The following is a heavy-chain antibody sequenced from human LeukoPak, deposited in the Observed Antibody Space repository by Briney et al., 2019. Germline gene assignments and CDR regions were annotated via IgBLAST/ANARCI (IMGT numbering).Heavy chain of an antibody. CDR2: ISSSSSYI. V-gene: IGHV3-21*01. CDR3: ARDFSYYDILTGYDY. J-gene: IGHJ4*02. Sequence: GGSLRLSCAASGFTFSSYSMNWVRQAPGKGLEWVSSISSSSSYIYYADSVKGRFTISRDNAKNSLYQQMNSLRAEDTAVYYCARDFSYYDILTGYDYWGQGTLVTVSS. CDR1: GFTFSSYS. D-gene: IGHD3-9*01.